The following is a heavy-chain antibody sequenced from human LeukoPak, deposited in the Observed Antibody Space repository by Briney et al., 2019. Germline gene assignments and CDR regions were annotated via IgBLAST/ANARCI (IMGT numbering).Heavy chain of an antibody. J-gene: IGHJ4*02. CDR2: ISSSGSTK. D-gene: IGHD2/OR15-2a*01. Sequence: GGSLRLSCGASGITFSSYSMNWVRLAPGKGLEWVSYISSSGSTKYYADSVKGRFTISRDNARNSLCLQMNSLRAEDTAVYFCARGGLSIMGYWGQGTLVTVSS. CDR3: ARGGLSIMGY. CDR1: GITFSSYS. V-gene: IGHV3-48*01.